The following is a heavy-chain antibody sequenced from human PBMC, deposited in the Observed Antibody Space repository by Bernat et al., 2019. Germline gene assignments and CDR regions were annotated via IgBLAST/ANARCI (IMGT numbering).Heavy chain of an antibody. V-gene: IGHV3-53*05. CDR1: GVTVSSNY. Sequence: EVQLVETGGGLIQPGGSLRLSCAASGVTVSSNYMSWVRQAPGKGLEWVSVIYSGGSTYYADSVKGRFTISRDNSKNTLYLQMNSLRAEDTAVYYCARGKNYYDSSGYYYWGQGTLVTVSS. CDR2: IYSGGST. CDR3: ARGKNYYDSSGYYY. D-gene: IGHD3-22*01. J-gene: IGHJ4*02.